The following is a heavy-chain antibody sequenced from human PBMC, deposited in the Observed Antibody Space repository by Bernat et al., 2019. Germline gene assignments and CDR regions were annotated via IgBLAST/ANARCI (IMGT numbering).Heavy chain of an antibody. CDR2: INASNGNT. CDR1: GYTFTSYA. V-gene: IGHV1-3*01. CDR3: VRVLPWVARPYPLEY. Sequence: QVQLVQSGAEVKKPGASVKVSCKASGYTFTSYAMHWVRQAPGQRLEWMGWINASNGNTKYSQKFQGRVTITRDTSASTAYMELSRLRSEDTDVYYCVRVLPWVARPYPLEYWGQGTLVHVPS. J-gene: IGHJ4*02. D-gene: IGHD6-6*01.